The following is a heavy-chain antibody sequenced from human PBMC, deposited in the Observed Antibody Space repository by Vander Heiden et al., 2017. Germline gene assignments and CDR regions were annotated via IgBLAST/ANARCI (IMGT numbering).Heavy chain of an antibody. CDR3: ARPYYGFWSGYLGY. CDR2: IYSGGST. CDR1: GFTVSNNY. V-gene: IGHV3-53*01. D-gene: IGHD3-3*01. J-gene: IGHJ4*02. Sequence: EVQLVEAGGGLIQPGGSLRLSCAGPGFTVSNNYLSWVRQAPGKGREWVSVIYSGGSTYYADSVKGRFTISRDNSKNTVFLQMNSLRAEDTAVYYCARPYYGFWSGYLGYWGQGSLVTVSS.